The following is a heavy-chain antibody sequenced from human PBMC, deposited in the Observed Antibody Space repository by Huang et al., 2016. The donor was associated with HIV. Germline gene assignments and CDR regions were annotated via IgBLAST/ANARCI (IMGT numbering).Heavy chain of an antibody. Sequence: QVQLVESGAELKKPGASVRVSCKVSGYTVSELSLHWVRQDPEKGLEWMGVFDHEEGETTYAQRLQGRVTMTEDTSTDTAYMELSSLRPEDTAVYYCATSTPDVGAGVLRSAFDIWGQGTMVTVSS. D-gene: IGHD2-15*01. V-gene: IGHV1-24*01. CDR1: GYTVSELS. CDR3: ATSTPDVGAGVLRSAFDI. CDR2: FDHEEGET. J-gene: IGHJ3*02.